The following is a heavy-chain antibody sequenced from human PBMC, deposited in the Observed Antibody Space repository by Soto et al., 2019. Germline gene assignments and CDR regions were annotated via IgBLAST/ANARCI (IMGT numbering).Heavy chain of an antibody. Sequence: QVPLVQSGAEMKKPGASVKVSCKASGYTFTTYGISWVRQAPGQGLEWMGWISAYNGNTHYAQKLQGRVNMTTDTSTSTAYVELRSLRSDDTAVYYCAREHFPSTYDSCDYWGQGTLVTVSS. V-gene: IGHV1-18*04. CDR2: ISAYNGNT. CDR3: AREHFPSTYDSCDY. D-gene: IGHD2-2*01. J-gene: IGHJ4*02. CDR1: GYTFTTYG.